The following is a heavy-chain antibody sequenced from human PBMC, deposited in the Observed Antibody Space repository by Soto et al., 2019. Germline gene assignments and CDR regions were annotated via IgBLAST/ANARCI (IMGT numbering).Heavy chain of an antibody. CDR2: ILFDGSNK. V-gene: IGHV3-30*18. Sequence: GGSLRLSCAASGFTFSDYDMHWVRQAPGKGLDWVSRILFDGSNKYYADSVKGRFTISRDNSKNMLYLQMNSLRAEDTAVYYCAEGGLTIFGVGHWGQGTLVTVSS. D-gene: IGHD3-3*01. CDR3: AEGGLTIFGVGH. CDR1: GFTFSDYD. J-gene: IGHJ4*02.